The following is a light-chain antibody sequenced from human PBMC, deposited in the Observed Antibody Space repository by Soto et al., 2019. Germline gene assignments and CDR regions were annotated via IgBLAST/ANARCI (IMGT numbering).Light chain of an antibody. V-gene: IGKV3-20*01. CDR1: QTISSNF. J-gene: IGKJ1*01. Sequence: ETVLTQSPGTLSLSPGERATLSCRASQTISSNFLAWYQQKPGQAPRLLFYGVSSRDTGTPDRFSGSGSGTDFTLTISRLETEDSAIYYCQQYGSSLTWTFGPGTRVEIK. CDR2: GVS. CDR3: QQYGSSLTWT.